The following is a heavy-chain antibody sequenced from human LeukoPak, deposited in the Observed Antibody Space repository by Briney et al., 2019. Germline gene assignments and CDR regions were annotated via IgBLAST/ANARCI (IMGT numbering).Heavy chain of an antibody. Sequence: GGSLRLSCTASGFTFSSYAMNWVRQAPGKGLEWVAVISYDGSNKYYADSVKGRFTISRDNSKNTLYLQMSSLSAEDTAVYYCARTTTPHYYGSGSYALGYWGQGTLVTVPS. V-gene: IGHV3-30-3*01. CDR3: ARTTTPHYYGSGSYALGY. J-gene: IGHJ4*02. D-gene: IGHD3-10*01. CDR1: GFTFSSYA. CDR2: ISYDGSNK.